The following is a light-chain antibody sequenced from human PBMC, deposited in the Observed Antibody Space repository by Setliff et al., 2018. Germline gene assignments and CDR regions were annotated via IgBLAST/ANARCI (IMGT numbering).Light chain of an antibody. J-gene: IGLJ1*01. V-gene: IGLV2-11*01. CDR1: SSDVGGFDY. Sequence: QSALAQPRSVAGSPGQSVTISCTGSSSDVGGFDYVSWFQRLPGEAPRLIIFDVNKRPSGVPARFSGSKSGNSASLTISGLQAEDEAEYYCCSFAGTNVIYGLGTGTRAPS. CDR2: DVN. CDR3: CSFAGTNVIYG.